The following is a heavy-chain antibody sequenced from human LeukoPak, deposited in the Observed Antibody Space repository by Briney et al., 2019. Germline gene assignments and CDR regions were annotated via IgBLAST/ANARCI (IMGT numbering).Heavy chain of an antibody. J-gene: IGHJ5*02. Sequence: PGGSLRLSCAASAFTFSTYAMTWVRQAPGKGLEWVSGIGGSGGNTNYVDSVKGRFTISRDNSKNTMYLQMSSLRSEDTAVYYCAKDPLNYGAYPNWLDPWGQGTLVTVSS. CDR3: AKDPLNYGAYPNWLDP. D-gene: IGHD4-17*01. CDR1: AFTFSTYA. V-gene: IGHV3-23*01. CDR2: IGGSGGNT.